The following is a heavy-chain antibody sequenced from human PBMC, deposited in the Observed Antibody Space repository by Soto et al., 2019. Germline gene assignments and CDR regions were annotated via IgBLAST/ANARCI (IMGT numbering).Heavy chain of an antibody. CDR2: ISATGGGT. CDR3: AKDRREGGTSAFYFDF. Sequence: GSLRLSCAASGFKFSNYAMSWVRQAPGKGLEWVSLISATGGGTYYADSVKGRFTISRDNSHNTLYLQVHSLTAEDTAVYYCAKDRREGGTSAFYFDFWGQGAQVTVS. D-gene: IGHD3-16*01. V-gene: IGHV3-23*01. J-gene: IGHJ4*02. CDR1: GFKFSNYA.